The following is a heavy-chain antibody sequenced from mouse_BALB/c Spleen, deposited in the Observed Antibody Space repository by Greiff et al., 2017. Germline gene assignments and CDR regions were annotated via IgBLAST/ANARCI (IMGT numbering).Heavy chain of an antibody. J-gene: IGHJ1*01. Sequence: EVKLVESGGGLVQPGGSRKLSCAASGFTFSSFGMHWVRQAPEKGLEWVAYISSGSSTIYYADTVKGRFTITRDNPKNTLFLQMTSLRSEDTAMYYCARGHYGSSFWYFDVWGAGTTVTVSS. V-gene: IGHV5-17*02. D-gene: IGHD1-1*01. CDR3: ARGHYGSSFWYFDV. CDR1: GFTFSSFG. CDR2: ISSGSSTI.